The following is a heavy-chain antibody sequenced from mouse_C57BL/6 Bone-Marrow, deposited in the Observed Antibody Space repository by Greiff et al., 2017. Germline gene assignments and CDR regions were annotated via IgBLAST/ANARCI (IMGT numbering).Heavy chain of an antibody. J-gene: IGHJ1*01. D-gene: IGHD1-1*02. CDR3: ARCFGGYWYFGV. CDR2: IDPSDSYT. CDR1: GYTFTSYW. V-gene: IGHV1-69*01. Sequence: QVQLQQPGAELVMPGASVKLSCKASGYTFTSYWMHWVKQRPGQGLEWIGEIDPSDSYTNYNQTFKGKSTLTVDKSSSTAYMQHSSLTSEDSAVYYCARCFGGYWYFGVWYSGTTVTVTS.